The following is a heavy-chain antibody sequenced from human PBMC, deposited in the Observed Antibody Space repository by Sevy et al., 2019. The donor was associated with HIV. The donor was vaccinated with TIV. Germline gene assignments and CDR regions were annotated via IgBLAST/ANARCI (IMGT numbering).Heavy chain of an antibody. Sequence: SETLSLTCTVSGGSISSSSYYWGWIRQPPGKGLEWIGSIYYSGSTYYNPSLKSRVTISVDTSKNQFSLSLSSVTAADTAVYYCARPAIPPASISGGAFDIWGQGTMVTVSS. CDR3: ARPAIPPASISGGAFDI. J-gene: IGHJ3*02. V-gene: IGHV4-39*01. CDR2: IYYSGST. D-gene: IGHD2-21*02. CDR1: GGSISSSSYY.